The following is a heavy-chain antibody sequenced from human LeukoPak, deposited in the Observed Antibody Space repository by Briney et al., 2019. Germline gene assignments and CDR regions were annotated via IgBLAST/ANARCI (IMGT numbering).Heavy chain of an antibody. D-gene: IGHD5-12*01. V-gene: IGHV3-23*01. Sequence: GGSLILSCAASGFTFSSYAMSWVRPAPGKGLEWVSAISGSGGSTYYADSVKGRFTISRDNSKNTLYLQMNSLRAEDTAVYYCAKLTVATKTNWFDPWGQGTLVTVSS. CDR3: AKLTVATKTNWFDP. CDR1: GFTFSSYA. CDR2: ISGSGGST. J-gene: IGHJ5*02.